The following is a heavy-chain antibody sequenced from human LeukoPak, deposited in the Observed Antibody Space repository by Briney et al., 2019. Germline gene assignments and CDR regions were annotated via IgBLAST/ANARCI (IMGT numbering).Heavy chain of an antibody. CDR3: ARDRCSSTSCYVDY. V-gene: IGHV4-61*01. D-gene: IGHD2-2*01. Sequence: SETLSLTCTVSGGSVSSGSYYWGWIRQPPGKGLEWIGYIYYSGSTNYNPSLKSRVTISVDTSKNQFSLKLNSVTAADTAVYYCARDRCSSTSCYVDYWGQGTLVTVSS. CDR1: GGSVSSGSYY. CDR2: IYYSGST. J-gene: IGHJ4*02.